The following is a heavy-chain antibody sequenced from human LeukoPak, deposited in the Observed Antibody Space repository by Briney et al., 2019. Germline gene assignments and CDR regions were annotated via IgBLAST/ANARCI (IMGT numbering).Heavy chain of an antibody. D-gene: IGHD1-26*01. Sequence: PGGSLRLSCAASGFTFDDYGMSWVRQAPGKGLEWVSGINWNGGSTGYADSVKGRFTISRDNAKNSLYLQMNSLGAEDTALYYCARGHETPRFSYSGSYDYFDYWGQGTLVTVSS. CDR1: GFTFDDYG. CDR2: INWNGGST. V-gene: IGHV3-20*04. CDR3: ARGHETPRFSYSGSYDYFDY. J-gene: IGHJ4*02.